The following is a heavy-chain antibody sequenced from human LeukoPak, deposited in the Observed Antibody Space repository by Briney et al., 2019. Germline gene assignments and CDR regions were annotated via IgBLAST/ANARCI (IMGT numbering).Heavy chain of an antibody. CDR3: ARLTEIQVAGVNWFDP. Sequence: GESLRISCQASGYTFTSSWITWVRQMPGKGLEWMGSIYPGESDTRYSPSFQGQVTISADKSISTAYLQWSSLKASDTAVYYCARLTEIQVAGVNWFDPWGQGTLVTVSS. D-gene: IGHD5-18*01. CDR1: GYTFTSSW. CDR2: IYPGESDT. J-gene: IGHJ5*02. V-gene: IGHV5-51*01.